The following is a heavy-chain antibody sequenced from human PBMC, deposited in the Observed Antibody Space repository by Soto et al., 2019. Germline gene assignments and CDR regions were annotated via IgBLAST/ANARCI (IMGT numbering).Heavy chain of an antibody. CDR2: IVVGSGNT. Sequence: SVKVSCKASGFTFTSSAVQWVRQARGQRLERIGWIVVGSGNTNYAQKFQERVTITRDMSTSTAYMELSSLRSEDTAVYYCAAGSRVAGYDFFICYFRNYYYYGMDVWGQGTTVTVSS. CDR3: AAGSRVAGYDFFICYFRNYYYYGMDV. V-gene: IGHV1-58*01. J-gene: IGHJ6*02. CDR1: GFTFTSSA. D-gene: IGHD3-9*01.